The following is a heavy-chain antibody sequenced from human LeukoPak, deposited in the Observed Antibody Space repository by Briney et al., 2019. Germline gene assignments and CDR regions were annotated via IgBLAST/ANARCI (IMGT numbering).Heavy chain of an antibody. CDR2: IYTSGST. D-gene: IGHD3-3*01. CDR1: GGSISSGSYY. CDR3: AREGQRFNWFDP. J-gene: IGHJ5*02. V-gene: IGHV4-61*02. Sequence: SETLSLTFTVSGGSISSGSYYWSWIRQPAGKGLEWIGRIYTSGSTNYNPSLKSRVTISVDTSKNQFSLKLSSVTAADTAVYYCAREGQRFNWFDPWGQGTLVTVSS.